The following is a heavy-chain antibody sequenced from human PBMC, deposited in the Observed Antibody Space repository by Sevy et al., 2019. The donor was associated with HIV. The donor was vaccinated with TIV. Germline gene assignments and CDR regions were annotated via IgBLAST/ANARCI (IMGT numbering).Heavy chain of an antibody. Sequence: GGSLRLSCSASGFTFSSYAMHWVRQAPGKGLEYVSAISSNGGSTYYADSVKGRFTISRDNSKNTLYLQMSSLRAEDTAVYYCVKFPQDIVATLKPAGFDYWGQGTLVTVSS. CDR2: ISSNGGST. CDR1: GFTFSSYA. J-gene: IGHJ4*02. V-gene: IGHV3-64D*06. D-gene: IGHD5-12*01. CDR3: VKFPQDIVATLKPAGFDY.